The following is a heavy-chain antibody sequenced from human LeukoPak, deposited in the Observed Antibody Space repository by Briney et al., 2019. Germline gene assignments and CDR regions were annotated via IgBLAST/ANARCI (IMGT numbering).Heavy chain of an antibody. CDR3: ARFHSSSWFYFDY. V-gene: IGHV1-3*01. J-gene: IGHJ4*02. Sequence: ASVKVSCKASGYTFTSYAMHWVRQAPGQRLEWMGWINAGNGNTKYSQKFQGRVTITRDTSASTAYMELSSLRSEDTAVYYCARFHSSSWFYFDYWGQGTLVTVSS. CDR1: GYTFTSYA. D-gene: IGHD6-13*01. CDR2: INAGNGNT.